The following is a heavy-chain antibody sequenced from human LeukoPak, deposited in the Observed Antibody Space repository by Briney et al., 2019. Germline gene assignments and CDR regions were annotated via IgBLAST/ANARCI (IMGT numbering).Heavy chain of an antibody. CDR1: GYTFTSYD. V-gene: IGHV1-8*01. D-gene: IGHD3-10*01. J-gene: IGHJ6*02. Sequence: ASVKVSCKASGYTFTSYDINWVRQATGQGLEWMGWMNPNSGNTGYAQKFQGRVTMTRSTSISTAYMELSSLRSEDTAVYYCARDGIPWFGEYGMDVWGQGTTVTVSS. CDR2: MNPNSGNT. CDR3: ARDGIPWFGEYGMDV.